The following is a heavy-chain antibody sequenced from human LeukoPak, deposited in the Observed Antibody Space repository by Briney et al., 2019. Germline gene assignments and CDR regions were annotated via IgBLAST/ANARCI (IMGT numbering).Heavy chain of an antibody. J-gene: IGHJ3*02. V-gene: IGHV3-9*01. CDR1: GFTFDDYA. CDR2: ISWNSGSI. Sequence: PGRSLRLSCAASGFTFDDYAMHWVRQAPGKGLEWVSGISWNSGSIGYADSVKGRFTISRDNAKNSLYLQMNSLRAEDTALYYCAKDVYSSSSCAFDIWGQGTMVTVSS. CDR3: AKDVYSSSSCAFDI. D-gene: IGHD6-6*01.